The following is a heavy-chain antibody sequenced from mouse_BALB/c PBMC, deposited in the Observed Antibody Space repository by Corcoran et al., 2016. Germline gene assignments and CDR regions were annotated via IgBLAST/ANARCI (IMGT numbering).Heavy chain of an antibody. J-gene: IGHJ2*01. V-gene: IGHV1-18*01. D-gene: IGHD1-1*01. CDR3: ERNYYGSGYGLDY. Sequence: EVQLQQSGPELVKPGASMKISCKASGYSFTGYTMNWVKQSHGKNLEWIGLINPYNGGTSYNQKFKGKATLTVDKSSSTAYMELLSLTSEDSAVYYGERNYYGSGYGLDYGGQGTTLTVSA. CDR2: INPYNGGT. CDR1: GYSFTGYT.